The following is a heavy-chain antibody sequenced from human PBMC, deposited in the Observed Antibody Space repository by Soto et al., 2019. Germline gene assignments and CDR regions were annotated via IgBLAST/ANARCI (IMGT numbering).Heavy chain of an antibody. V-gene: IGHV4-30-4*01. CDR1: GGSISSGDYY. CDR2: IYYSGST. Sequence: SETLSLTCTVSGGSISSGDYYWSWIRQPPGKGLEWIGYIYYSGSTYYNPSLKSRVTISVDTSKNQFSLKLSSVTAADTAVYYCARAPRRTVPYGGFDPWGQGTLVTVSS. CDR3: ARAPRRTVPYGGFDP. J-gene: IGHJ5*02. D-gene: IGHD4-17*01.